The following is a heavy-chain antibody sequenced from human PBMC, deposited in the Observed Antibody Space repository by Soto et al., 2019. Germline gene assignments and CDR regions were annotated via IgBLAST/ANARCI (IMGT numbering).Heavy chain of an antibody. J-gene: IGHJ4*02. D-gene: IGHD3-3*01. Sequence: GGSLRLSCAASGFTFSSYAMSWVRQAPGKGLEWVSAISGSGGSTYYADSVKGRFTISRDNSKNTLYLQMNSLRAEDTAVYYCAKDYDFWSGYYIVQHFDYWGQGTLVTVSS. CDR1: GFTFSSYA. CDR3: AKDYDFWSGYYIVQHFDY. V-gene: IGHV3-23*01. CDR2: ISGSGGST.